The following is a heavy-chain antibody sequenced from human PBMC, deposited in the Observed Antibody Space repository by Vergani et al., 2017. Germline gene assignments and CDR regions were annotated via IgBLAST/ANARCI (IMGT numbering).Heavy chain of an antibody. CDR3: ARGGSSSWYLSRSLARMYYFDY. D-gene: IGHD6-13*01. CDR2: ISYDGSNK. V-gene: IGHV3-30-3*01. CDR1: GFTFSSYA. Sequence: QVQLVESGGGVVQPGRSLRLSCAASGFTFSSYAMHWVRQAPGKGLEWVAVISYDGSNKHYADSVKGRFTISRDNSKNTLYLQMNSLRAEDTAVYYCARGGSSSWYLSRSLARMYYFDYWGQGTLVTVSS. J-gene: IGHJ4*02.